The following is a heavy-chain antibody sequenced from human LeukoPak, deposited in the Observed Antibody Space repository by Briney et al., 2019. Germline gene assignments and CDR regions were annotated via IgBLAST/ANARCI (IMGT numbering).Heavy chain of an antibody. J-gene: IGHJ3*02. CDR3: AKRQYGGNSGGDAFDI. CDR1: GFTFSSYA. V-gene: IGHV3-23*01. CDR2: ISGSGGST. D-gene: IGHD4-23*01. Sequence: GGSLRLSCAASGFTFSSYAMSWVRQAPGKGLEWVSAISGSGGSTYYADSVKGRFTISRDNSKNTLYLQMNSLRAEDTAVYYCAKRQYGGNSGGDAFDIWGQGTMVTVSS.